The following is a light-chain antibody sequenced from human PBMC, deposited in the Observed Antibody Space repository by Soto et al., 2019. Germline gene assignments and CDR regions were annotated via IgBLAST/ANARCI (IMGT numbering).Light chain of an antibody. J-gene: IGLJ1*01. V-gene: IGLV2-23*01. CDR2: EGS. Sequence: QSVLTQPASVSGSPGQSITISCTGTSRDVGSYNLVSWYQQHPGKAPKLMIYEGSKRPSGVSNRFSGSKSGNTASLTISGLQAEDEADYYCCSYAGSSIFYVFGTGTKVTVL. CDR3: CSYAGSSIFYV. CDR1: SRDVGSYNL.